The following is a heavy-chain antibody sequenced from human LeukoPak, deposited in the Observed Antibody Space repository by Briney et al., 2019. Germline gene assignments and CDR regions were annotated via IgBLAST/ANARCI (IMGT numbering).Heavy chain of an antibody. V-gene: IGHV3-21*01. Sequence: GGSLRLSCAASGFTFSSYSINWVRQAPGKGLEWFSSISSSSSYIYYADSVKGRFTISRDNAKNSLYLQMNSLRAEDTAVYYCARVLSYYDSSGYYPNDAFDIWGQGTMVTVSS. CDR2: ISSSSSYI. D-gene: IGHD3-22*01. J-gene: IGHJ3*02. CDR3: ARVLSYYDSSGYYPNDAFDI. CDR1: GFTFSSYS.